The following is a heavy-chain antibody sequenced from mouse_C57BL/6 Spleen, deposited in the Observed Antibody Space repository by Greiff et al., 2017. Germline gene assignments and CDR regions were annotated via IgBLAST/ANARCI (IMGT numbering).Heavy chain of an antibody. J-gene: IGHJ3*01. Sequence: EVHLVESGGGLVQPGESLKLSCESNEYEFPSHDMSWVRKTPEKRLELVAAINSDGGSTYYPDTMERRFIISRDNTKKTLYLQMSSLRSEDTALYYCARQIITTVVAPGGFAYWGQGTLVTVSA. D-gene: IGHD1-1*01. CDR3: ARQIITTVVAPGGFAY. CDR2: INSDGGST. CDR1: EYEFPSHD. V-gene: IGHV5-2*01.